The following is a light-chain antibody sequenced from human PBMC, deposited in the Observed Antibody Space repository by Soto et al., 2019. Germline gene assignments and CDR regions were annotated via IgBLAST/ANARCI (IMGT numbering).Light chain of an antibody. Sequence: EIVLTQSPGTLSLSPGERATLSCRASQSVNSNYLAWYQQKPGQAPRLLIYGASSRATGIPDRFSGGGSGTDFTLTISRLEPEDFAVYYCQQYGSSLFTFGPGTKVDIK. V-gene: IGKV3-20*01. CDR2: GAS. CDR1: QSVNSNY. J-gene: IGKJ3*01. CDR3: QQYGSSLFT.